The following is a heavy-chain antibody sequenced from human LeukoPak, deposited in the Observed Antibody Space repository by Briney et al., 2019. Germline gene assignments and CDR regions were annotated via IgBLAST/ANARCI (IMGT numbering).Heavy chain of an antibody. Sequence: GGSLRLSCAASGFTFSSYGMHWVRQAPGKGLEWVSTISGSGGTTYYADSVKGRFTISRDNSKNTLYLQMNSLRAEDTAVYYCARDDGDYDTRSGMDVWGQGTTVTVSS. J-gene: IGHJ6*02. V-gene: IGHV3-23*01. CDR1: GFTFSSYG. CDR3: ARDDGDYDTRSGMDV. CDR2: ISGSGGTT. D-gene: IGHD3-22*01.